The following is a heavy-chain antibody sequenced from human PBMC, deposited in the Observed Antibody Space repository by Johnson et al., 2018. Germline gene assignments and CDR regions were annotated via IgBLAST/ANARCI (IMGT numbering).Heavy chain of an antibody. CDR1: GGSFSGYY. J-gene: IGHJ6*02. D-gene: IGHD1-26*01. Sequence: QVQLQQWGAGLLKPSETLSLTCAVYGGSFSGYYWSWIRQPPGKGLEWIWEINHSGSTNYNPSLKSRVIISVDTSKNQVSLKLSAGSAADTAVYYSGRKGDRYYYYGMDVWGQGTTVTVSS. V-gene: IGHV4-34*01. CDR2: INHSGST. CDR3: GRKGDRYYYYGMDV.